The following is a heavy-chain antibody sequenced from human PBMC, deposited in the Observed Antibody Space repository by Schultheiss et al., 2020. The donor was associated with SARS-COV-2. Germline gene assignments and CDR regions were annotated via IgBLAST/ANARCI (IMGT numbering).Heavy chain of an antibody. CDR1: GYTFTGYY. CDR3: AAETTVTTYGMDV. V-gene: IGHV1-2*04. D-gene: IGHD4-11*01. CDR2: INPNSGGT. J-gene: IGHJ6*02. Sequence: ASVKVSCKASGYTFTGYYMHWVRQAPGQGLEWMGWINPNSGGTNYAQKFQGWVTMTRDTSISTAYMELSSLRSEDTAVYYCAAETTVTTYGMDVWGQGTTVTVSS.